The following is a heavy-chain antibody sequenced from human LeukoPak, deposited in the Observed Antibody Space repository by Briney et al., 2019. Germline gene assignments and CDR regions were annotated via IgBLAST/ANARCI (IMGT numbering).Heavy chain of an antibody. CDR1: GGAFTSKG. Sequence: GASVKVSCKASGGAFTSKGISWVRQAPGQGLEWMGGIIPMFETTNYAQKLQGRGTMTTDTSTSTAYMELRSLRSDDTAVYYCARDSSGWYFDYWGHGALVTLSS. V-gene: IGHV1-69*05. D-gene: IGHD6-19*01. J-gene: IGHJ4*01. CDR3: ARDSSGWYFDY. CDR2: IIPMFETT.